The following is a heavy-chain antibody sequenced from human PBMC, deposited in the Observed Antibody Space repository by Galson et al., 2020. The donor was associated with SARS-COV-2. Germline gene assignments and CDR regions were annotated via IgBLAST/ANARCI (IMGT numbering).Heavy chain of an antibody. V-gene: IGHV4-38-2*02. Sequence: SETLYLTCTVSGYSISSGYYWGWIRQPPGKGLEWIGSIYHSGSTYYNPSLKSRVTISVDTSKNQFSLKLSSVTAADTAVYYCAREDIFLGDHPFDYWGQGTLVTVSS. CDR3: AREDIFLGDHPFDY. CDR1: GYSISSGYY. D-gene: IGHD3-9*01. CDR2: IYHSGST. J-gene: IGHJ4*02.